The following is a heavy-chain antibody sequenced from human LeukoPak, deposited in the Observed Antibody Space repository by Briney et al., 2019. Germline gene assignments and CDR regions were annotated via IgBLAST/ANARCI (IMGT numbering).Heavy chain of an antibody. CDR2: ISAHKGNT. CDR3: AREEADSGSYYVDY. J-gene: IGHJ4*02. CDR1: GYTFASHG. D-gene: IGHD1-26*01. Sequence: GASVKVSCKTSGYTFASHGISWVRQAPGQGLEWMGWISAHKGNTNYAQKLHDRVTMTTDTSTSTAYMELRSLRSDDTAVYYCAREEADSGSYYVDYWGQGTLVTVSA. V-gene: IGHV1-18*01.